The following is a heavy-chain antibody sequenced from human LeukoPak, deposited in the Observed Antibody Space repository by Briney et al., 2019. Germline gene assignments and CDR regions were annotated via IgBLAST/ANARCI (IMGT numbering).Heavy chain of an antibody. J-gene: IGHJ4*02. Sequence: GGSLRLSCAASGFTFSSYRMHWVRQAPGKGLVWVSRINSDGSSTSYADSVEGRFNISRDNAKNTLYLQMNSLRAEDTAVYYCAREGSGWYFRQFDYWGQGTLVTVSS. V-gene: IGHV3-74*01. CDR3: AREGSGWYFRQFDY. CDR1: GFTFSSYR. D-gene: IGHD6-19*01. CDR2: INSDGSST.